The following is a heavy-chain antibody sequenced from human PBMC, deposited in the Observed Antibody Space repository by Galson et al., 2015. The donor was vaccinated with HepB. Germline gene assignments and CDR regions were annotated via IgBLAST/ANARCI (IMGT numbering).Heavy chain of an antibody. CDR3: ARFSTCSSTSCLIGYFDY. CDR1: GFTVSSNY. CDR2: IYSGGST. V-gene: IGHV3-66*01. D-gene: IGHD2-2*01. J-gene: IGHJ4*02. Sequence: SLRLSCAASGFTVSSNYMRWVSHAPEKGLEWVSVIYSGGSTYYADAVKGRFTISSEQSKNTLYLQMNSLRAEDTAVYYCARFSTCSSTSCLIGYFDYWGQGTLVTVSS.